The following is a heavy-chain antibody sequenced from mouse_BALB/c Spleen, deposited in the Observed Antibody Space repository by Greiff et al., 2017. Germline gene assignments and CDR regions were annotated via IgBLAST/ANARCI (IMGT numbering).Heavy chain of an antibody. CDR1: GYTFTSYY. J-gene: IGHJ4*01. V-gene: IGHV1S81*02. Sequence: LVESGAELVKPGASVKLSCKASGYTFTSYYMYWVKQRPGQGLEWIGEINPSNGGTNFNEKFKSKATLTVDKSSSTAYMQLSSLTSEDSAVYYCTRYGNYYYAMDYWGQGTSVTVSS. D-gene: IGHD2-1*01. CDR2: INPSNGGT. CDR3: TRYGNYYYAMDY.